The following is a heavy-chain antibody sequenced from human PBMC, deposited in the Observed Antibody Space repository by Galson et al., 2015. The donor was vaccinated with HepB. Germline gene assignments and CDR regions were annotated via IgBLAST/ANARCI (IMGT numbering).Heavy chain of an antibody. D-gene: IGHD2-15*01. J-gene: IGHJ6*03. Sequence: SLRLSCAASGFTFSSYGVHWVRQAPGKGLEWVAVISYDGSNKYYADSVKGRFTISRDNSKNTLYLQMNSLRAEDTAVYYCAKGAWCSGGSCYYYYYYMDVWGKGTTVTVSS. CDR2: ISYDGSNK. V-gene: IGHV3-30*18. CDR1: GFTFSSYG. CDR3: AKGAWCSGGSCYYYYYYMDV.